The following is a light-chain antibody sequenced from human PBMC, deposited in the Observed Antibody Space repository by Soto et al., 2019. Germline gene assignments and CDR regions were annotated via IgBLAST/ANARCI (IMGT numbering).Light chain of an antibody. Sequence: QSVLTQPASVSGSPGQSITISCTGTSRDVGGYNYVSWYQQHPGKAPKLMIYEVSNRPSGVSNRFSGSKSGNTASLTSSGRQAEDEADYDCSSYTSSSTLRVFGGGTKLTVL. J-gene: IGLJ3*02. CDR3: SSYTSSSTLRV. CDR1: SRDVGGYNY. V-gene: IGLV2-14*01. CDR2: EVS.